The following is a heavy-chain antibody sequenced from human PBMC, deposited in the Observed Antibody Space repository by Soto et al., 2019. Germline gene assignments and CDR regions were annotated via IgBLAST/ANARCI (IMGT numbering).Heavy chain of an antibody. CDR2: INAHNGNT. CDR3: ARDPCYPRSNEQVGYFDS. D-gene: IGHD6-13*01. Sequence: EASVKVSCKASGYTFTSYGISWMRQAPGQGLEWMGWINAHNGNTNYAQKFQGRVTVTTDTSTSTAYMELRSLRSDDTAVYYCARDPCYPRSNEQVGYFDSWGQGTTVTVSS. CDR1: GYTFTSYG. J-gene: IGHJ4*02. V-gene: IGHV1-18*01.